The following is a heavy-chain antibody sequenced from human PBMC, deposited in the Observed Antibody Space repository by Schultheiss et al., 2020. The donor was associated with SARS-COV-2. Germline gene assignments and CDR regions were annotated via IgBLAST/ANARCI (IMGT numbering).Heavy chain of an antibody. CDR1: GFTVSSNY. CDR2: ISGSGGST. V-gene: IGHV3-21*01. D-gene: IGHD4-11*01. Sequence: GGSLRLSCAASGFTVSSNYMSWVRQAPGKGLEWVSAISGSGGSTYYADSVKGRFTISRDNAKNSLYLQMNSLRAEDTAVYYCARSDYSNYQPLAFSLWGQGTTVTVSS. CDR3: ARSDYSNYQPLAFSL. J-gene: IGHJ6*02.